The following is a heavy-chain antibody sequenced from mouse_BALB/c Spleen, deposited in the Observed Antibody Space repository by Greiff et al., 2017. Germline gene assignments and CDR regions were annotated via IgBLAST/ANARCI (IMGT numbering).Heavy chain of an antibody. CDR3: ARAITTFYAMDY. Sequence: EVQRVESGAELVKPGASVKLSCTASGFNIKDTYMHWVKQRPEQGLEWIGRIDPANGNTKYDPKFQGKATITADTSSNTAYLQLSSLTSEDTAVYYCARAITTFYAMDYWGQGTSVTVSS. D-gene: IGHD1-2*01. J-gene: IGHJ4*01. CDR1: GFNIKDTY. CDR2: IDPANGNT. V-gene: IGHV14-3*02.